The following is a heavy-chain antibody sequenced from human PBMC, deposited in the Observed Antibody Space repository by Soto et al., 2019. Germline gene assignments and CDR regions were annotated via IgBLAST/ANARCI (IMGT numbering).Heavy chain of an antibody. D-gene: IGHD6-19*01. CDR2: IWYDGSNK. Sequence: QVQLVESGGGVVQPGRSLRLSCAASGFTFSSYGMHWVRQAPGKGLEWVAVIWYDGSNKYYADSVKGRFTISRDNSKNTLDLQMNSLRAEDTAVYYCARGPSSSGWSQSWFDPWGQGTLVTVSS. J-gene: IGHJ5*02. V-gene: IGHV3-33*01. CDR1: GFTFSSYG. CDR3: ARGPSSSGWSQSWFDP.